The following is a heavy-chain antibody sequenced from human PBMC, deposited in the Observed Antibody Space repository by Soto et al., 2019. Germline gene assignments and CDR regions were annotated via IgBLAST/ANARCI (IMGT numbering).Heavy chain of an antibody. V-gene: IGHV3-30*18. J-gene: IGHJ4*02. CDR3: AKEFHSWNYFDY. Sequence: GGSLRLSCAASGFTFSSSGMHGVRQAPGKGLEWVAVISYDGSNKFYADSVKGRFTISRDNLRNNLYLQMNRLRAEDTAVYYCAKEFHSWNYFDYWGQGTLVTVSS. CDR2: ISYDGSNK. CDR1: GFTFSSSG. D-gene: IGHD1-20*01.